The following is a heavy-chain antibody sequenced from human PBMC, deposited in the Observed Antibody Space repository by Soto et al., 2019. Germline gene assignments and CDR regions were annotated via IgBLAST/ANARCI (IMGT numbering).Heavy chain of an antibody. V-gene: IGHV3-21*01. Sequence: AGGSLRLSCAASGFTFSSYSMNWARQAPGKGLEWVSSISSSSSYIYYADSVKGRFTISRDNAKNSLYLQMNSLRAEDTAVYYCARDLIARGYSYTKSNYYYYYGMDVWGQGTTVTVS. CDR2: ISSSSSYI. J-gene: IGHJ6*02. D-gene: IGHD5-18*01. CDR3: ARDLIARGYSYTKSNYYYYYGMDV. CDR1: GFTFSSYS.